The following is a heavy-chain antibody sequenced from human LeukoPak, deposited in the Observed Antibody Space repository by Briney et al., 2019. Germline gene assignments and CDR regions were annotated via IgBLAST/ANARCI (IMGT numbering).Heavy chain of an antibody. J-gene: IGHJ4*02. CDR1: GFTFRSYS. CDR3: ARDSDWAFDN. CDR2: ISSSGTYI. V-gene: IGHV3-21*01. Sequence: GGSLRLSCAASGFTFRSYSLNWVRQAPGKGLEWISFISSSGTYIYYADSVKGRFTISRDNAKNVLYLQMNRLRDGDTAVYFCARDSDWAFDNWGQGTLVTVSS. D-gene: IGHD2-21*02.